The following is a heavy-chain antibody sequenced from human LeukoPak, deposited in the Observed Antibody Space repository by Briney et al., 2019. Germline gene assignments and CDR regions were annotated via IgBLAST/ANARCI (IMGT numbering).Heavy chain of an antibody. D-gene: IGHD5-18*01. J-gene: IGHJ6*02. CDR3: ARPRGYSYGHNYYYSGMDV. CDR1: GYSFTSYW. Sequence: GGSLKISCKGSGYSFTSYWIGWVRAIPGEGLGWMGIIYPGDSDTRYSPSFQAQLSILADKSISTVYLQWSRLKASDTAMYDCARPRGYSYGHNYYYSGMDVWGQGTTVTVSS. V-gene: IGHV5-51*01. CDR2: IYPGDSDT.